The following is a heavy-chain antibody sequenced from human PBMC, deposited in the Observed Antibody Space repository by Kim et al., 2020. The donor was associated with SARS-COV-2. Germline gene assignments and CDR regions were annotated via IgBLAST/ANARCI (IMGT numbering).Heavy chain of an antibody. CDR1: GLTFSSQW. CDR2: INPDGSDK. J-gene: IGHJ4*02. Sequence: GGSLRLSCAASGLTFSSQWMSWVRQAPGKGLEWVANINPDGSDKSYVDSVKGRFTISRDNGKNSLYVQMDSLRVEDTAVYYCTRAEIWGQGTLVTVSS. CDR3: TRAEI. V-gene: IGHV3-7*01.